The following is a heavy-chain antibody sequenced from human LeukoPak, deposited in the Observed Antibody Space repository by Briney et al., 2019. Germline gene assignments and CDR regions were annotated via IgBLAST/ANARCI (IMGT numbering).Heavy chain of an antibody. J-gene: IGHJ4*02. CDR3: ATRGWYCNWNDCPLDY. V-gene: IGHV1-69*02. CDR2: IIPILGIA. Sequence: SVKVSCKASGATFSSYTISWARQAPGQGLEWMGRIIPILGIANYAQKFQRRVTITADKSTSTAYMELSSLRSEDTAVYYCATRGWYCNWNDCPLDYWGQGTLVTVSS. D-gene: IGHD1-20*01. CDR1: GATFSSYT.